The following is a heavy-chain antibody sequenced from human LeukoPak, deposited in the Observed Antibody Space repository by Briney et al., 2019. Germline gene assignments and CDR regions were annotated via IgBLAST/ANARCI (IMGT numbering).Heavy chain of an antibody. CDR1: GFTFSSYT. V-gene: IGHV3-23*01. Sequence: GGSLRLSCAASGFTFSSYTLTWVRQAPGQGLEWVSSITGSGGSTYYADSVKGRFTISRDNSKNTLYLQMNSLRAEDTAVFYCAKGDWVCTNGVCYFDNWGQGTLVTVSS. CDR2: ITGSGGST. J-gene: IGHJ4*02. CDR3: AKGDWVCTNGVCYFDN. D-gene: IGHD2-8*01.